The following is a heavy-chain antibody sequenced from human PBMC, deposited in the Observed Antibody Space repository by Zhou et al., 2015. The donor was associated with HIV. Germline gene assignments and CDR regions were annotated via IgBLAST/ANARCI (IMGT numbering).Heavy chain of an antibody. CDR2: IIPIFGTA. J-gene: IGHJ3*02. D-gene: IGHD3-22*01. CDR3: ARDIEEGYYDSSGYYFSDAFDI. V-gene: IGHV1-69*01. Sequence: QVQLVQSGAEVKKPGSSVKVSCKASGGTFSSYAISWVRQAPGQGLEWMGGIIPIFGTANYAQKFQGRVTITADESTSTAYMELSSLRSEDTAVYYCARDIEEGYYDSSGYYFSDAFDIWGQGDKWSPSLQ. CDR1: GGTFSSYA.